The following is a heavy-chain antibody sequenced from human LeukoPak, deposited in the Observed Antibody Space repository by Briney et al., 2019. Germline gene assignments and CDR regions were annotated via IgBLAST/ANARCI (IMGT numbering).Heavy chain of an antibody. Sequence: ASVKVSCKASGYTFTGYYMHWVRQAPGQGLEWMGIINPSGGSTSYAQKFQGRVTMTRDMSTSTVYMELSSLRSEDTAVYYCARVDTAMVDAFDIWGQGTMVTVSS. V-gene: IGHV1-46*01. CDR3: ARVDTAMVDAFDI. D-gene: IGHD5-18*01. J-gene: IGHJ3*02. CDR1: GYTFTGYY. CDR2: INPSGGST.